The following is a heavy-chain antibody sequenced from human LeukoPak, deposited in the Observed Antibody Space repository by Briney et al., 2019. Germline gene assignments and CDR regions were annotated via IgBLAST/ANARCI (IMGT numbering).Heavy chain of an antibody. CDR3: ARDNAYMLDY. Sequence: GGSLRLSCAASGFSFSIYWMSWVRQSPGKGLEWVANIKKDGSEKYYVDSVKGRFTISRDNAKNSLYLQMNSLGAEDTAVYYCARDNAYMLDYWGQGTQVTVSS. D-gene: IGHD5-24*01. CDR1: GFSFSIYW. V-gene: IGHV3-7*01. J-gene: IGHJ4*02. CDR2: IKKDGSEK.